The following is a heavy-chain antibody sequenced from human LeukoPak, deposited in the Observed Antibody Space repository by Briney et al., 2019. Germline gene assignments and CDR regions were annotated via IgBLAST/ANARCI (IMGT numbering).Heavy chain of an antibody. Sequence: SETLSLTCAVSGGSIRIDCWTWVRQPAGQGLEWVGYIYYSGSTNYNPSLKSRVTISVDTSKNQFSLKLSPVTAADTAVYYCARAAGNDVRTYYFDYWGQGTLVTVSS. CDR2: IYYSGST. CDR3: ARAAGNDVRTYYFDY. J-gene: IGHJ4*02. CDR1: GGSIRIDC. D-gene: IGHD1-1*01. V-gene: IGHV4-59*01.